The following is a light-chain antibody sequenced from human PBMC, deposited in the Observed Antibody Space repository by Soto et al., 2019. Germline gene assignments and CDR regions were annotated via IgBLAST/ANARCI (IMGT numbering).Light chain of an antibody. J-gene: IGLJ3*02. CDR3: SSYSSGSTLGV. V-gene: IGLV2-14*01. CDR2: EVI. Sequence: QSALTQPASVSGSPGQSITISCTGTSSDIGGYKYVSWYQHHPGKVPQLIIYEVINRPSGVSNRFSGSKSGNTASLTISGLQAEDEGVYYCSSYSSGSTLGVFGGVTKLTVL. CDR1: SSDIGGYKY.